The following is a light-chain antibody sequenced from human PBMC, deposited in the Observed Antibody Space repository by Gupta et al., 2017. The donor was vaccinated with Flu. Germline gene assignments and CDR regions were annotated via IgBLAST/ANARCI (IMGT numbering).Light chain of an antibody. J-gene: IGKJ1*01. Sequence: DIQLAQTPSTLSASVGDRVTITCRASQGISRWLAWHQHKPGKAPKFLIYMASSLEPGVPSRFSGSGSGTEFTLTISSLQPEDVASYYCQQYKSDPWTFGQGTKVEI. CDR3: QQYKSDPWT. CDR1: QGISRW. CDR2: MAS. V-gene: IGKV1-5*03.